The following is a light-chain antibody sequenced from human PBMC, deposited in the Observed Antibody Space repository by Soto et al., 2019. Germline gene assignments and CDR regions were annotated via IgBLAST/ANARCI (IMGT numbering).Light chain of an antibody. CDR3: LQNHDYPRT. CDR1: QAIENN. CDR2: AAS. V-gene: IGKV1-6*01. Sequence: AIQMTQYPSSLSASVGDRVSIACRASQAIENNLGWFQQKPGKAPKLLIYAASTLHTGVPSRFSGSGSGTDFPLTISSLQPEDFAVYYCLQNHDYPRTFGQGTKLEIK. J-gene: IGKJ2*01.